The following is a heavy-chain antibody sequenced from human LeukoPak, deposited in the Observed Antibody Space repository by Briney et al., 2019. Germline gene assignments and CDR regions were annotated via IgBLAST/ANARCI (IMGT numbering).Heavy chain of an antibody. V-gene: IGHV1-69*13. CDR1: GGTFRSYA. CDR2: IIPMINTP. D-gene: IGHD4-17*01. Sequence: SVKVSCKASGGTFRSYAITWVRQAPGKGLEWMGGIIPMINTPKYAQKYQGRVSITADESTSTGYMEVSSLRSEDTAVCYCAIFQGTYGDNEDDYWGQGTLVTVSS. J-gene: IGHJ4*02. CDR3: AIFQGTYGDNEDDY.